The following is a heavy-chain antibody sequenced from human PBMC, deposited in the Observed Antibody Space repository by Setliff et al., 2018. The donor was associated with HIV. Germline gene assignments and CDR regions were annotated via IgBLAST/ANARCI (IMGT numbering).Heavy chain of an antibody. D-gene: IGHD6-19*01. Sequence: SETLSLTCAVSGGSISSYYWSWIRQPPGKGLEWIGYIYYSGSTNYNPSLKSRVTISVDTSKNQFSLKLSSVTAADTAVYYCARGVAVAGVDYWGQGTLVTVSS. V-gene: IGHV4-59*01. CDR3: ARGVAVAGVDY. J-gene: IGHJ4*02. CDR1: GGSISSYY. CDR2: IYYSGST.